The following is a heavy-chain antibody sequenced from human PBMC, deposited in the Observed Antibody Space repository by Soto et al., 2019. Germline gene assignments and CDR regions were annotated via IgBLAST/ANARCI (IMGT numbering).Heavy chain of an antibody. Sequence: GGSLRLSCAASGFTFSSYGMHWVRQAPGKGLEWVAVIWYDGSNKYYADSVKGRFTISRDNSKNTLYLQMNSLRAEDTAVYYCARGSSRGDYFDYWGQGTLVTVSS. D-gene: IGHD4-17*01. CDR3: ARGSSRGDYFDY. V-gene: IGHV3-33*01. J-gene: IGHJ4*02. CDR2: IWYDGSNK. CDR1: GFTFSSYG.